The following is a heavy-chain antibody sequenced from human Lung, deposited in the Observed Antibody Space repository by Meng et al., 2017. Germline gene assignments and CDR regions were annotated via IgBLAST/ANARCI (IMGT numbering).Heavy chain of an antibody. CDR2: ISSSSA. J-gene: IGHJ4*02. V-gene: IGHV3-21*01. CDR3: ARGRVVVAATPSDY. Sequence: EVQLVESGGGLVKPGGSLRLSCAASGFTFSSYSMNWVRQAPGKGLEWVSSISSSSAYADSVKRRFTISRDNAKNSLYLQMNSLRAEDTAVYYCARGRVVVAATPSDYWGQGTLVTVSS. D-gene: IGHD2-15*01. CDR1: GFTFSSYS.